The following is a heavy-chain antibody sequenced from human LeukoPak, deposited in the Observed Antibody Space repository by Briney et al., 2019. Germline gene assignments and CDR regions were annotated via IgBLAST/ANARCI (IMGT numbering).Heavy chain of an antibody. J-gene: IGHJ5*02. D-gene: IGHD1-26*01. V-gene: IGHV4-31*03. Sequence: PSETLSLTCTVSGGSIAYGGYYWTWIRQHPVEGLEWIGYIFTSGTTNYNPSLKGRVSISLDTSKNQFSLNLTSVTAADTAIYFCARDQSGTYRDKWFDPWGQGSLVTVSS. CDR1: GGSIAYGGYY. CDR3: ARDQSGTYRDKWFDP. CDR2: IFTSGTT.